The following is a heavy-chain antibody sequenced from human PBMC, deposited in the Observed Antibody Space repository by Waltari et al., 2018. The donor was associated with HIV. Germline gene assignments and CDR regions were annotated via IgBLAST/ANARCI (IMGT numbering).Heavy chain of an antibody. Sequence: QVYLMASGGGVVQPGGSLKLSCAASGFTVSGYGIHWVRQAPGKGLEWVAVIWSDGYNKFYADSVRGRFTFSRDNSKYTLSLQMNSLRAEDTALYYCVKERGPFNGFDIWGQGTMVTVSS. CDR2: IWSDGYNK. J-gene: IGHJ3*02. V-gene: IGHV3-33*06. CDR3: VKERGPFNGFDI. D-gene: IGHD3-16*01. CDR1: GFTVSGYG.